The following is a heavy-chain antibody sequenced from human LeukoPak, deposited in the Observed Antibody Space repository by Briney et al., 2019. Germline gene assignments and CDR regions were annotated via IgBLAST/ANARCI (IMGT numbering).Heavy chain of an antibody. V-gene: IGHV3-23*01. CDR1: GFTVSSNY. D-gene: IGHD3-10*01. CDR3: AKDGHPAYYYGSGSYYRDAFDI. J-gene: IGHJ3*02. Sequence: GGSLRLSCAASGFTVSSNYMSWVRQAPGKGLEWVSAISGSGGSTYYADSVKGRFTISRDNSKNTLYLQMNSLRAEDTAVYYCAKDGHPAYYYGSGSYYRDAFDIWGQGTMVTVSS. CDR2: ISGSGGST.